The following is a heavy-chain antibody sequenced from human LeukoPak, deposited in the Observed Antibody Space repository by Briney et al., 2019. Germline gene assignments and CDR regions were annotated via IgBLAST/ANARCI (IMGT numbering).Heavy chain of an antibody. V-gene: IGHV4-34*01. CDR2: INHSGSA. CDR3: ASAGSTSPIPSPLTQTFDY. J-gene: IGHJ4*02. CDR1: GGSFSGYY. Sequence: SETLSLTCAVYGGSFSGYYWSWIRQPPGKGLEWIGEINHSGSANYNPSLKSRVTISVDTSKNQFSLKLSSVTAADTAVYYCASAGSTSPIPSPLTQTFDYWGQGTLVTVSS. D-gene: IGHD2-2*01.